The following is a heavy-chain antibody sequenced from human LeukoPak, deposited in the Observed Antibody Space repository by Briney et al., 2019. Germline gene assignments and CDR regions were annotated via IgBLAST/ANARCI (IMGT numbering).Heavy chain of an antibody. Sequence: GGSLRLSCAASGFTFSSYAMTWVRQAPGKGLEWVAVISYDGSNKYYADSVKGRFTISRDNSKNTLYLQMNSLRAEDTAVYYCARDQSGSYYYYYYMDVWGKGTTVTVSS. CDR1: GFTFSSYA. V-gene: IGHV3-30*04. J-gene: IGHJ6*03. CDR3: ARDQSGSYYYYYYMDV. CDR2: ISYDGSNK. D-gene: IGHD1-26*01.